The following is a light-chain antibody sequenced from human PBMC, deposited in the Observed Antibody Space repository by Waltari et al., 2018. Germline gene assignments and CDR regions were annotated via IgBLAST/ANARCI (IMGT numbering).Light chain of an antibody. Sequence: DIQITQSPSTLSASVGDSVTITCRAGQSVSEWLAWYQQKPGRAPDLLIYKASTLERGVSSRFRGSGSGTEFTLTINSLQPDDFATYYCQQYDSYPVTFGQGTKVEIK. CDR1: QSVSEW. CDR2: KAS. V-gene: IGKV1-5*03. J-gene: IGKJ1*01. CDR3: QQYDSYPVT.